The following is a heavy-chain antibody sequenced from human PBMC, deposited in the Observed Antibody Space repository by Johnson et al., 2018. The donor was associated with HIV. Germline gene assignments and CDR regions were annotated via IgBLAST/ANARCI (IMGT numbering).Heavy chain of an antibody. J-gene: IGHJ3*01. CDR2: IGTAGDT. V-gene: IGHV3-13*01. Sequence: VQLVESGGGLVQPGGSLRLSCAASGFTFSSYDMHWVRQATGKGLEWVSAIGTAGDTYYPGSVKGRFTTSRDNAKNTMYLQMKSLRTEDTAVYYCARGGLTAFDVWGQWTMVTVSS. CDR3: ARGGLTAFDV. D-gene: IGHD5-12*01. CDR1: GFTFSSYD.